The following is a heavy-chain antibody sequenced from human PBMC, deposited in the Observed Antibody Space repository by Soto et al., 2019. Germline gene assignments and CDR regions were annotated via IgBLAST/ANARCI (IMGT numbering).Heavy chain of an antibody. CDR2: IYYSGST. Sequence: TCTVSGGSISSYYWSWIRQPPGKGLEWIGYIYYSGSTNYNPSLKSRVTISVDTSKNQFSLKLSSVTAADTAVYYCARDEGRYSSSVWGQGTLVTVSS. V-gene: IGHV4-59*01. CDR1: GGSISSYY. J-gene: IGHJ4*02. D-gene: IGHD6-13*01. CDR3: ARDEGRYSSSV.